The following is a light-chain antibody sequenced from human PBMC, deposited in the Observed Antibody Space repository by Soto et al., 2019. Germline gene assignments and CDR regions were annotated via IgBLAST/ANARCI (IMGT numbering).Light chain of an antibody. CDR3: QQHYLFPHT. CDR2: AAS. Sequence: VIWMTQSPSLVSASTGDRVTISCRTSQVISNNLVWYQQKPGNAPELLIYAASTLHSGVPSRFSGSGSGTDFTLTISSLQSEDFATYYCQQHYLFPHTFGQGTKLEIK. J-gene: IGKJ2*01. CDR1: QVISNN. V-gene: IGKV1D-8*01.